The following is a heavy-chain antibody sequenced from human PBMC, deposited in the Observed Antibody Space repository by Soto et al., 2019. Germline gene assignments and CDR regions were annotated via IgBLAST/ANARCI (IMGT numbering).Heavy chain of an antibody. J-gene: IGHJ5*02. CDR3: ARMSSAGTLNWFDP. Sequence: ASVKVSCKASGYTFVNFDISWVRQAAGQGLEWLGWMNPGSGQTGYASKFQGRVAMTRDASTGTSHLELSSLTPGDTAVYYCARMSSAGTLNWFDPWGQGTLVTVSS. CDR2: MNPGSGQT. V-gene: IGHV1-8*01. CDR1: GYTFVNFD. D-gene: IGHD6-13*01.